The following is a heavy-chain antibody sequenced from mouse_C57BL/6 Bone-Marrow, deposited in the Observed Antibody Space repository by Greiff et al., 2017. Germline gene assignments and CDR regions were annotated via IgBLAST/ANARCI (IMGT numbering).Heavy chain of an antibody. V-gene: IGHV5-16*01. CDR1: GFTFSDYY. CDR2: INYDGSST. Sequence: DVMLVESEGGLVQPGSSMKLSCTASGFTFSDYYMAWVRQVPEKGLEWVANINYDGSSTYYLDSLKSRFIISRDNAKNILYLQMSSLKSEDTATYYGAREGYYYGIDYWGQGTTLTVSS. D-gene: IGHD1-1*01. J-gene: IGHJ2*01. CDR3: AREGYYYGIDY.